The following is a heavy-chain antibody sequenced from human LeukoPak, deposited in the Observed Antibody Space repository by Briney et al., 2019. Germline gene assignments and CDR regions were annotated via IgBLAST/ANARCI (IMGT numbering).Heavy chain of an antibody. CDR1: GFTVSSNY. CDR3: ARVLIAAAGTGAFDI. D-gene: IGHD6-13*01. Sequence: PGGSLRLSCAASGFTVSSNYMSWVRQAPGKGLEWVSVIYSGGSTYYADSVKGRFTISRDNSKNTLYLQMNSLRAEDTAVYYCARVLIAAAGTGAFDIWGQGTMVTVSS. V-gene: IGHV3-53*01. CDR2: IYSGGST. J-gene: IGHJ3*02.